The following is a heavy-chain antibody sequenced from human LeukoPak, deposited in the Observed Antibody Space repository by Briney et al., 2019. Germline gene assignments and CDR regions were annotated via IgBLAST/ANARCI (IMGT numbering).Heavy chain of an antibody. CDR1: GFTFSNAW. CDR3: TTGVVMITFGGGVSFDY. D-gene: IGHD3-16*01. CDR2: IKSKTDGGTT. V-gene: IGHV3-15*01. J-gene: IGHJ4*02. Sequence: GGSLRLSCAASGFTFSNAWMRWVRQAPGKGLEWVGRIKSKTDGGTTDYAAPVKGRFTISRDDSKNTLYLQMNSLKTEDTAVYYCTTGVVMITFGGGVSFDYWGQGTLVTVSS.